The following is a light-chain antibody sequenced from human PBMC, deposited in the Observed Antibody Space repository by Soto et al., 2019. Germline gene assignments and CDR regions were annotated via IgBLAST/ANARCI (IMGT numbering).Light chain of an antibody. V-gene: IGKV1-27*01. Sequence: IHMTHSPSSLSASLGDIVTITGGASQGLSSDLAWYQQKPGKVPKLLIYDASTLQSGVPSRFSGSGSGTEFTLTISSLQPDDFATYYCQQYNSYSWTFGQGTKVDIK. CDR3: QQYNSYSWT. CDR1: QGLSSD. CDR2: DAS. J-gene: IGKJ1*01.